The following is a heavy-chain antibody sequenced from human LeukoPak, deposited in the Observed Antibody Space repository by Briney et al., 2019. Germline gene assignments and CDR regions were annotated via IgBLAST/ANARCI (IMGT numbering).Heavy chain of an antibody. V-gene: IGHV3-30*03. CDR3: RAATRYLDYYYDY. D-gene: IGHD3-22*01. Sequence: PGGSLRLSCAASRFTFSIFGMHWVRQAPGKGLEWIAVMSSDGTNKYYADSVRGRFTISRDNSKDTLYLQMSSLRIEDTAIYYCRAATRYLDYYYDYWGQGTLVTVSS. CDR1: RFTFSIFG. CDR2: MSSDGTNK. J-gene: IGHJ4*02.